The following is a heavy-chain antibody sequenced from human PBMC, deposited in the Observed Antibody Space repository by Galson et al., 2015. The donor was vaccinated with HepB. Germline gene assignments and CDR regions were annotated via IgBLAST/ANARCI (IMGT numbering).Heavy chain of an antibody. Sequence: LRLSCAASGFTFSNYSMNWVRQAPGKGLEWVSSISSSTGYIYYADSLKGRFTFSRDNAKSFLYLQMSSLRDEDTAVYFCARGPSSGRYADYWGQGTLVTVSS. CDR2: ISSSTGYI. D-gene: IGHD6-19*01. J-gene: IGHJ4*02. V-gene: IGHV3-21*06. CDR1: GFTFSNYS. CDR3: ARGPSSGRYADY.